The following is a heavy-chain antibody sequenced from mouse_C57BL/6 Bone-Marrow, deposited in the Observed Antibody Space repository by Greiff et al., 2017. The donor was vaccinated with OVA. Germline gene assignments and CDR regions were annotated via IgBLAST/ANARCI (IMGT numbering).Heavy chain of an antibody. D-gene: IGHD2-1*01. CDR3: ARSAYGNYDY. CDR2: INPSSGYT. V-gene: IGHV1-4*01. J-gene: IGHJ2*01. Sequence: VQWVESGAELARPGASVKMSCKASGYTFTSYTMHWVKQRPGQGLEWIGYINPSSGYTKYNQKFKAKATLTADKSSSTAYMQLSSLTSEDSAVYYCARSAYGNYDYWGQGTTLTVSS. CDR1: GYTFTSYT.